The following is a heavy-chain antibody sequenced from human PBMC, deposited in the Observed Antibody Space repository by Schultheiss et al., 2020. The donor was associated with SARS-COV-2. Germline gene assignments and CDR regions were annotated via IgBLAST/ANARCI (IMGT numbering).Heavy chain of an antibody. Sequence: GGSLRLSCAASGFTFSTYAMTWVRQAPGEGLEWVANIKQDGSEKYYVDSVKGRFTISRDNAKNSLYLQMNSLRAEDTAVYYCARGYCSSTSCYGWEYYYYYYGMDVWGQGTTVTVSS. J-gene: IGHJ6*02. CDR1: GFTFSTYA. D-gene: IGHD2-2*01. CDR3: ARGYCSSTSCYGWEYYYYYYGMDV. V-gene: IGHV3-7*01. CDR2: IKQDGSEK.